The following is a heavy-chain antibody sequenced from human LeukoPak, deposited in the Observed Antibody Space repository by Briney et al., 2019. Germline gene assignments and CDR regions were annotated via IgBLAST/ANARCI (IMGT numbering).Heavy chain of an antibody. CDR2: ISSSGSTI. J-gene: IGHJ6*03. CDR1: GFTFSDYY. V-gene: IGHV3-11*04. Sequence: PGGSLRLSCAASGFTFSDYYMSWIRPAPGKGLGWVSYISSSGSTIYYADSVKGRFTISRDNAKNSLYLQMNSLRAEDTAVYYCARIYCSSTSCPFYYYYMDVWGKGTTVTVSS. CDR3: ARIYCSSTSCPFYYYYMDV. D-gene: IGHD2-2*01.